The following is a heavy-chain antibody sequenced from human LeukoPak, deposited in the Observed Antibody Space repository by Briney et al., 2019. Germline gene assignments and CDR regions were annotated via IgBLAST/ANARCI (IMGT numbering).Heavy chain of an antibody. J-gene: IGHJ3*02. Sequence: KTGGSLRLSCAASGFTFSSYSMNWVRQAPGKGLEWVSSISSSSSYIYYADSVKGRFTISRDNAKNSLYLQMNSLRAEDTAVYYCARDGGYDSSGYYSGAFDIWGQGTMVTVSS. V-gene: IGHV3-21*01. D-gene: IGHD3-22*01. CDR1: GFTFSSYS. CDR3: ARDGGYDSSGYYSGAFDI. CDR2: ISSSSSYI.